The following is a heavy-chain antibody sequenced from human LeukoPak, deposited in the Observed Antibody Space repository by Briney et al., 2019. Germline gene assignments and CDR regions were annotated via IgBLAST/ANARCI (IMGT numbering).Heavy chain of an antibody. V-gene: IGHV4-34*01. Sequence: SETLSLTCAVYGGSFSGYYWSWIRQPPGKGLEWIGYIYHGGSAYYSPSLKSRANISVDKSKNQFSLKLSSVTAADTAVYYCARYFSGGQFKWFDPWGQGTLVTVSS. CDR3: ARYFSGGQFKWFDP. J-gene: IGHJ5*02. CDR2: IYHGGSA. D-gene: IGHD1-26*01. CDR1: GGSFSGYY.